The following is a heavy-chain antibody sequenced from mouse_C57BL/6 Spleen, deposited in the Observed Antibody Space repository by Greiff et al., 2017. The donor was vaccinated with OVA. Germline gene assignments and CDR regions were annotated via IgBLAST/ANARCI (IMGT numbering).Heavy chain of an antibody. Sequence: EVKLQESGPGMVKPSQSLSLTCTVTGYSITSGYDWHWIRHFPGNKLEWMGYISYSGSTNYNPSLKSRISITHDTSKNHFFLKLNSVTTEDTATYYCARGTTVVGPMAYWGQGTSVTVSS. CDR2: ISYSGST. CDR3: ARGTTVVGPMAY. V-gene: IGHV3-1*01. CDR1: GYSITSGYD. J-gene: IGHJ4*01. D-gene: IGHD1-1*01.